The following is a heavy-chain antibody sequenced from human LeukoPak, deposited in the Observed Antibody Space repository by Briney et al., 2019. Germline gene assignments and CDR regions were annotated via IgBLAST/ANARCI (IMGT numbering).Heavy chain of an antibody. Sequence: SETLSLTCTVSGGSISSNSYYWSWIRQPPGKGLEWIGDIYYSGSTNYNPSLKSRVTISVDTSKNQFSLRLSSVTAADTAVYYSARLASGSYGPLTPFDYWGQGTLVTVSS. CDR3: ARLASGSYGPLTPFDY. CDR2: IYYSGST. V-gene: IGHV4-61*05. D-gene: IGHD1-26*01. CDR1: GGSISSNSYY. J-gene: IGHJ4*02.